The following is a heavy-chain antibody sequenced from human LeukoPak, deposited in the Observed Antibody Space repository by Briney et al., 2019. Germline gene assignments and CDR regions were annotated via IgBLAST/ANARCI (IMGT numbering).Heavy chain of an antibody. CDR1: GGSFSGYY. Sequence: PSETLSLTCAVYGGSFSGYYWSWIRQPPGKGPEWLGEINHSGSTNYNPSLKSRVTISVDTSKNQFSLKLSSVTAADTAVYYCARGRLLQSSWYDYWGQGTLVTVSS. J-gene: IGHJ4*02. V-gene: IGHV4-34*01. CDR3: ARGRLLQSSWYDY. CDR2: INHSGST. D-gene: IGHD6-13*01.